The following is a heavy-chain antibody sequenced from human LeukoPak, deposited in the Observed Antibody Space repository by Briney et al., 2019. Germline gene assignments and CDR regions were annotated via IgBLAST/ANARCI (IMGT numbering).Heavy chain of an antibody. D-gene: IGHD5-18*01. J-gene: IGHJ4*02. CDR2: ISGGGDST. CDR1: GFTFNYYD. CDR3: ARDLSGVTGYTYGRGIDY. V-gene: IGHV3-23*01. Sequence: GGSLRPSCAASGFTFNYYDMSWVRQAPGKEPEWVSGISGGGDSTYYADSVKGRFTISRDNSENTLYLQMNSLRAEDTAIYYCARDLSGVTGYTYGRGIDYWGQGTLVTVSS.